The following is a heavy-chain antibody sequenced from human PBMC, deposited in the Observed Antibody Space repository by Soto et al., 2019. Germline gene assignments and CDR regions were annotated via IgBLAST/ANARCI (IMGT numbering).Heavy chain of an antibody. Sequence: EVQLLESGGGWVQPGGSLRLSCAASGFTFSSYAMSWVRQAPGKGLEWVSAISGSGGSTYYADSVKGRFTISRDNSKNTLYLQMNSMRAEDTAEYYCAKDLGVNDYIWGSYRPADAFDIWGQGTMVTVSS. CDR1: GFTFSSYA. CDR2: ISGSGGST. J-gene: IGHJ3*02. CDR3: AKDLGVNDYIWGSYRPADAFDI. V-gene: IGHV3-23*01. D-gene: IGHD3-16*02.